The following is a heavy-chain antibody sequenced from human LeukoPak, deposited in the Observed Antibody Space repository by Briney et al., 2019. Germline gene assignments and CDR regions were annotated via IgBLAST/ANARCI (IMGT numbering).Heavy chain of an antibody. D-gene: IGHD3-22*01. CDR2: IIPIFGTA. Sequence: GASVKVSCKASGGTFSSYAISWVRQVPGQGLEWMGGIIPIFGTANYAQKFQGRVTITADESTSTAYMELSSLRSEDTAVYYCARDYYDNSGDEYWGQGTLVTVSS. CDR1: GGTFSSYA. V-gene: IGHV1-69*13. CDR3: ARDYYDNSGDEY. J-gene: IGHJ4*02.